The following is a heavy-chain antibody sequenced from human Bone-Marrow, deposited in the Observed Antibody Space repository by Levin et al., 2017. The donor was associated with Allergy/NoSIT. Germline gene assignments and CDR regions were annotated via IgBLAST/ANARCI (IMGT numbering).Heavy chain of an antibody. D-gene: IGHD5-18*01. CDR1: GGSISSGGYY. CDR2: IYSRGTT. CDR3: ARGGGGYRGYFDY. J-gene: IGHJ4*02. Sequence: PSETLSLTCTVSGGSISSGGYYLTWLRQPPGKGLEWIGYIYSRGTTYYNPSLQSRLNISLETSKDQFFLMLTSVTAADTAIYFCARGGGGYRGYFDYWGQGILVTVSS. V-gene: IGHV4-31*03.